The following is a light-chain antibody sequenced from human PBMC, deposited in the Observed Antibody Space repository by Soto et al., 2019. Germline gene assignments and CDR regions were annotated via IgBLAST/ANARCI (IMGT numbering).Light chain of an antibody. CDR3: QQLNSYPPFT. CDR1: QGISSY. J-gene: IGKJ3*01. V-gene: IGKV1-9*01. CDR2: AAS. Sequence: IQLTQSPSSLSASVGDRVTITCRASQGISSYLAWYQQKPGKAPKLLIYAASTLQSGVRSRFSGSGSGTDFTLTIISLQPEDFATYYCQQLNSYPPFTFGPGTKVDIK.